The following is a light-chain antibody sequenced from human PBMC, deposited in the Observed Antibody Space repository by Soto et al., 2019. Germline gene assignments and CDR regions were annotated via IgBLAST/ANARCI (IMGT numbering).Light chain of an antibody. J-gene: IGLJ1*01. CDR3: AAWDDSLNGYV. CDR2: YDD. CDR1: SSNIGNNA. Sequence: QSVLTQPPSLSEAPRQRVPISCSGSSSNIGNNAVNWYQQHPGKAPKLLIYYDDLLPSGGADRFSGSKSGASASLAISGLQYEDEADYYSAAWDDSLNGYVFGTGTKVTVL. V-gene: IGLV1-36*01.